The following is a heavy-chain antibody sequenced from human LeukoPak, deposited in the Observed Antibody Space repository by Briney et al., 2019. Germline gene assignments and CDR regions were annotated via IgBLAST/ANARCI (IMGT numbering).Heavy chain of an antibody. D-gene: IGHD3-10*01. Sequence: KPSETLSLTCAVYGGSFSGYYWSWIRQPPGKGLEWIGEINHSGSTNYNPSLKSRVTISVDTSKNQFSLKLSSVTAADTAVYYCGSLHYGPRRSFYNWFDPWGQGTLVTVSS. V-gene: IGHV4-34*01. CDR1: GGSFSGYY. CDR2: INHSGST. J-gene: IGHJ5*02. CDR3: GSLHYGPRRSFYNWFDP.